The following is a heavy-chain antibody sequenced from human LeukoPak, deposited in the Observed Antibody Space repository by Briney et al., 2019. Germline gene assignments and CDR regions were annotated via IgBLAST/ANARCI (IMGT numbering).Heavy chain of an antibody. CDR3: AGGYGTV. CDR1: GFTFTSYW. D-gene: IGHD5-18*01. J-gene: IGHJ4*02. Sequence: PGGSLRLSCAAPGFTFTSYWMHWVRQGPEKGLVWVARISTDGSFTSYADSVKGRFTISRDNAKNTLCLQMNSLRDEDTAVYYCAGGYGTVWGQGTLVAVSS. V-gene: IGHV3-74*01. CDR2: ISTDGSFT.